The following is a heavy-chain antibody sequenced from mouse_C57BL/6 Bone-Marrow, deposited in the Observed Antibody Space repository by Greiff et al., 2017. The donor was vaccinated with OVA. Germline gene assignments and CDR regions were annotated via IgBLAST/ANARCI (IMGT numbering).Heavy chain of an antibody. CDR2: IDPSDSYT. D-gene: IGHD2-1*01. V-gene: IGHV1-69*01. CDR1: GYTFTSYW. Sequence: QVQLQQPGAELVMPGASVKLSCKASGYTFTSYWMHWVKQRPGQGLEWIGEIDPSDSYTNYNQKFKGKSTLTVDKSSSTAYMQLSSLTSEDSAVYYCARGDGKGYFDYWGQGTTLTVSS. CDR3: ARGDGKGYFDY. J-gene: IGHJ2*01.